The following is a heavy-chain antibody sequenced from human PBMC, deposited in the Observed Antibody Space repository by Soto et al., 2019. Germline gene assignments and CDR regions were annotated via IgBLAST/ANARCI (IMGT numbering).Heavy chain of an antibody. CDR3: ARDQTAVHYNFWSGYSWFDP. V-gene: IGHV3-48*01. Sequence: GGSLRLSCAASGFTFSSYSMNWVRQAPGKGLEWVSYISSSSSTIYYADSVKGRFTISRDNAKNSLYLQMNSLRAEDTAVYYCARDQTAVHYNFWSGYSWFDPWGQGTLVTVSS. J-gene: IGHJ5*02. CDR1: GFTFSSYS. CDR2: ISSSSSTI. D-gene: IGHD3-3*01.